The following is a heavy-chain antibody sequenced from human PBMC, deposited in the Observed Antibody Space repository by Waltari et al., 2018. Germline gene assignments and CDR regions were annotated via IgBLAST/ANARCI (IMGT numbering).Heavy chain of an antibody. V-gene: IGHV3-53*01. D-gene: IGHD3-22*01. Sequence: EVQLVESGGGLIQPGGSLRLSCAASGFTVSSNYMSWVRQAPGKGLEWVSVIFSGGSTYYADSVKGRFTISRDKSKNTLDLQMNSLRAEDTAVYYCARGAYYDSSGSHSGAFDIWGQGTMVTVSS. CDR3: ARGAYYDSSGSHSGAFDI. CDR2: IFSGGST. J-gene: IGHJ3*02. CDR1: GFTVSSNY.